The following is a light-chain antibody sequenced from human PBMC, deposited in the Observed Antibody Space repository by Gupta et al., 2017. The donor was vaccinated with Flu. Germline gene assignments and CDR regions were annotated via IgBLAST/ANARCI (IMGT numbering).Light chain of an antibody. CDR2: AAS. CDR1: QSISSY. Sequence: SSLSASVGDRVTITCRASQSISSYLNWYQQKPGKAPKLLIYAASSWQSGVPSRFSGSGYGTDFTLTISSRQPEDFATYYCQQSYSTHTWTFGQGTKVEIK. J-gene: IGKJ1*01. V-gene: IGKV1-39*01. CDR3: QQSYSTHTWT.